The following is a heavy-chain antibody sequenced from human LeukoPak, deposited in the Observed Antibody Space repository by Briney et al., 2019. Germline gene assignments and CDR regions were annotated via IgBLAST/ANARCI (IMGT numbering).Heavy chain of an antibody. Sequence: GGSLRLSCAASGFTFSRYAMNWVRQAPGKGLEWVSSISSTGVYIDYADSVKGRFTISRDNAKNSLYLQMNSLRAEDTAVYYCARDGGGGYNYGWGYYFDYWGQGTLVTVAS. V-gene: IGHV3-21*01. D-gene: IGHD5-18*01. CDR2: ISSTGVYI. CDR3: ARDGGGGYNYGWGYYFDY. CDR1: GFTFSRYA. J-gene: IGHJ4*02.